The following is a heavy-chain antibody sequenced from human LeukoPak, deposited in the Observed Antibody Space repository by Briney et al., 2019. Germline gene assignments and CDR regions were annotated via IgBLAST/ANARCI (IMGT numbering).Heavy chain of an antibody. CDR1: GYSFMTYW. J-gene: IGHJ4*02. CDR2: IYPGDSDT. V-gene: IGHV5-51*01. CDR3: ARLIPPMVRGYFDY. D-gene: IGHD3-10*01. Sequence: GESLKISCQASGYSFMTYWIGWVRQMPGKGLEWMAIIYPGDSDTKYSPSFQDQVTISADKSINTAYLHWSSLKASDTAMYYCARLIPPMVRGYFDYWGQGTLVTVSS.